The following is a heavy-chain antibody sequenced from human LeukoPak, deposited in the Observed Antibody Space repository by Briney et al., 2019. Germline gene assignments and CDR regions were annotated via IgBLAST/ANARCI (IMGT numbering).Heavy chain of an antibody. D-gene: IGHD3-3*01. Sequence: ASVKVSCKASGGTFSSYAISWVRQAPGQGLEWMGWISAYNGNTDYAQKLQGRVTMTTDTSTSTAYMELRSLRSDDTAVYYCARGLEWLTRRHTWFDPWGQGTLVTVSS. CDR1: GGTFSSYA. CDR2: ISAYNGNT. J-gene: IGHJ5*02. V-gene: IGHV1-18*01. CDR3: ARGLEWLTRRHTWFDP.